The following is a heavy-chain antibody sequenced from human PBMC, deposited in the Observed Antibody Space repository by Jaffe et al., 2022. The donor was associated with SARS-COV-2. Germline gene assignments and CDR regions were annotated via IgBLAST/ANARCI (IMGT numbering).Heavy chain of an antibody. J-gene: IGHJ1*01. V-gene: IGHV7-4-1*02. D-gene: IGHD7-27*01. CDR1: GYIFTTYG. CDR2: INTNTGNP. Sequence: QVQLVQSGSELKKPGASVKVSCKATGYIFTTYGINWVRQAPGQGLEWMGWINTNTGNPSYVQGFTGRFVFSVDTSVTTAYLQINSLKPEDTAVYYCARTLGPDQDFQYWGQGTLVTVSS. CDR3: ARTLGPDQDFQY.